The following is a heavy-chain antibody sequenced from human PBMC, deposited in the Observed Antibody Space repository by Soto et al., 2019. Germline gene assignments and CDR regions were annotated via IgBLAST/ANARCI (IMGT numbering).Heavy chain of an antibody. D-gene: IGHD5-12*01. J-gene: IGHJ5*02. Sequence: PSQTLSLTCAISGDSVSSNTTSWNWIRQSPSRGLEWLGRTYFRSKWYNYYPVSVKSRTTINQDTSNNHFSLQLNSVAPEDTAVYFCAKGDNLGPKTGYAFDPWGQGIMVTVSS. CDR3: AKGDNLGPKTGYAFDP. CDR1: GDSVSSNTTS. V-gene: IGHV6-1*01. CDR2: TYFRSKWYN.